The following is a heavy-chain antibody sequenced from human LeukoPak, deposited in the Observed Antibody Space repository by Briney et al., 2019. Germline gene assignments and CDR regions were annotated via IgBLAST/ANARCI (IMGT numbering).Heavy chain of an antibody. CDR3: ARQDYVSSYFDP. J-gene: IGHJ5*02. V-gene: IGHV4-39*01. D-gene: IGHD4-17*01. Sequence: SETLSLTCTVSRDSISRGSYYWGWIRQPPGKGLEWIGTIYYSGSTYYNPSLRSRVTISVDTAKNYFSLSLRSVTAADTALYYCARQDYVSSYFDPWGQGTLVTVSS. CDR2: IYYSGST. CDR1: RDSISRGSYY.